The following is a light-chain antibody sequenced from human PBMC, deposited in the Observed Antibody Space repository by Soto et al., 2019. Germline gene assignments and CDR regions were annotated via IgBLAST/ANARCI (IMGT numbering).Light chain of an antibody. CDR1: SSDVGGYNY. CDR2: EVS. V-gene: IGLV2-8*01. CDR3: SSYAGSNYV. Sequence: QSVLTQPPSASGSPGQSVTISCTGTSSDVGGYNYVSWYQQHPSKVPKLMIYEVSKRPSGVPDRFSGSKSGNTASLTVSGLQAEDEADYYCSSYAGSNYVFGTGTKATVL. J-gene: IGLJ1*01.